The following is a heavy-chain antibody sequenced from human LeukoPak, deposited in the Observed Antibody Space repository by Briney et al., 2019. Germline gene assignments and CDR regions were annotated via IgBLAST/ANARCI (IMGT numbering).Heavy chain of an antibody. J-gene: IGHJ4*02. CDR1: GFTFSSYG. CDR2: IWYDGSNK. CDR3: AKDSETIFGVAVQYFDY. D-gene: IGHD3-3*01. V-gene: IGHV3-33*06. Sequence: GRSLRLSCAASGFTFSSYGMHWVRQAPGKGLEWVAVIWYDGSNKYYADSVKGRFTISRDNSKNTLYLQMNSLRAEDTAVYYCAKDSETIFGVAVQYFDYWGQGTLVTVSS.